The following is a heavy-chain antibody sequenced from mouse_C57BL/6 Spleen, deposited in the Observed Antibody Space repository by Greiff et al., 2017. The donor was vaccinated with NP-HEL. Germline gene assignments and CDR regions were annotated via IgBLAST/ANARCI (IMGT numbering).Heavy chain of an antibody. CDR1: GYSITSGYY. D-gene: IGHD2-2*01. J-gene: IGHJ2*01. V-gene: IGHV3-6*01. CDR2: ISYDGSN. CDR3: ARDAYAYGFDY. Sequence: EVKLEESGPGLVKPSQSLSLTCSVTGYSITSGYYWNWIRQFPGNKLEWMGYISYDGSNNYNPSLKNRISITRDISKNQFFLKLNSVTTEDTATYYCARDAYAYGFDYWGQGTTLTVSS.